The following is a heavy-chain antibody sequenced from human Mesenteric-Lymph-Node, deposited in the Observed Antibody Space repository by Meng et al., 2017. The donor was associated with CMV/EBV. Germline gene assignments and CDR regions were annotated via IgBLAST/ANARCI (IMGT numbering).Heavy chain of an antibody. J-gene: IGHJ6*02. CDR3: ARGDHYYYYGMDV. CDR1: GGSISSYY. V-gene: IGHV3-11*01. CDR2: ISSSGSTI. Sequence: LSLTCTVSGGSISSYYWSWIRQPPGKGLEWVSYISSSGSTIYYADSVKGRFTISRDNAKNSLYLQMNSLRAEDTAVYYCARGDHYYYYGMDVWGQGTTVTVSS.